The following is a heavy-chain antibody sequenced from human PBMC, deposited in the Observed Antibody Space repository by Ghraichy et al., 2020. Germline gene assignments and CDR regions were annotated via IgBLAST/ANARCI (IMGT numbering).Heavy chain of an antibody. CDR1: GFTFSSYS. D-gene: IGHD2-15*01. CDR2: ISSSGSTM. J-gene: IGHJ4*02. CDR3: AREGWY. V-gene: IGHV3-48*02. Sequence: LSLTCAGSGFTFSSYSMNWVRQAPGKGLDCVSYISSSGSTMYYADSVKGRFTISRDNAKNSLYLQMNSLRDEDTAVYYCAREGWYWGQGTQVTVSS.